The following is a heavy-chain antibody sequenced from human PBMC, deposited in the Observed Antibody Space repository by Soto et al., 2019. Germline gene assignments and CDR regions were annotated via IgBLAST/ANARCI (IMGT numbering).Heavy chain of an antibody. D-gene: IGHD3-22*01. Sequence: EVQLLESGGGLVQPGGSLRLSCAASGFTFSSYAMSWVRQAPGKGLEWVSAISGSGGSTYYADSVKGRFTISRDNSKNTLYLQMNSLRAEDTAVYYCAKVEDGYDRSGYYDDAFDIWVQGTMVTVSS. J-gene: IGHJ3*02. CDR2: ISGSGGST. CDR3: AKVEDGYDRSGYYDDAFDI. V-gene: IGHV3-23*01. CDR1: GFTFSSYA.